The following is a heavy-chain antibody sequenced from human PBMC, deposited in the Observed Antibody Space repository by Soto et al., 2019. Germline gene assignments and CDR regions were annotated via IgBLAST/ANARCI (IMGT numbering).Heavy chain of an antibody. CDR1: GFTFSSYG. V-gene: IGHV3-30*18. CDR3: AKDRLRYGDYVTYYYGMDV. D-gene: IGHD4-17*01. J-gene: IGHJ6*02. CDR2: ISYDGSNK. Sequence: QVQLVESGGGVVQPGRSLRLSCAASGFTFSSYGMHWVRQAPGKGLEWVAVISYDGSNKYYADSVKGRFTISRDNSKNTLYLQMNSLRAEDTAVHYCAKDRLRYGDYVTYYYGMDVWGQGTTVTVSS.